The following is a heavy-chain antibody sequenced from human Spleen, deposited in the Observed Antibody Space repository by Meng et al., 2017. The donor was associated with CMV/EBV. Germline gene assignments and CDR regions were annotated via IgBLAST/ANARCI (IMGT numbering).Heavy chain of an antibody. D-gene: IGHD6-19*01. Sequence: GESLKISCAASGFTFSHYNMNWVRQAPGKGLEWVSYTNTNSRIIYYAESVKGRFTISRDNAKNSLFLQMNTLRVEDTAVYFCARGWLRKSFDLWGQGILVTVSS. J-gene: IGHJ4*02. CDR1: GFTFSHYN. CDR2: TNTNSRII. CDR3: ARGWLRKSFDL. V-gene: IGHV3-48*04.